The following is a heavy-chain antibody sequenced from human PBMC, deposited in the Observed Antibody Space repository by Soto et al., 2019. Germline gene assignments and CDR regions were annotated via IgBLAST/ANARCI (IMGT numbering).Heavy chain of an antibody. CDR3: ARDPNYYGSGWGFDP. CDR2: IYYSGST. D-gene: IGHD3-10*01. Sequence: PSETLSLTCTVSGGSINSYYWSWIRQPPGKGLEWIGYIYYSGSTSYNPSLKSRVTISVDTSKNQFSLKLSSVTAADTAVYYCARDPNYYGSGWGFDPWGQGTLVTVS. J-gene: IGHJ5*02. CDR1: GGSINSYY. V-gene: IGHV4-59*01.